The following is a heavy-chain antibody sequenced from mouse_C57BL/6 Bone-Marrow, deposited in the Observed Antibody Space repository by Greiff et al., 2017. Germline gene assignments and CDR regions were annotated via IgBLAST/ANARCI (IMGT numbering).Heavy chain of an antibody. Sequence: QVQLQQSGAELVKPGASVKLSCKASGYTFTSYWMHWVKQRPGQGLEWIGMIHPDSGSTNYNEKFKSKATLTADKSSSTAYMQLSSLTSEDSAVYYCAGNDGPWFAYWGQGTLVTVSA. J-gene: IGHJ3*01. CDR3: AGNDGPWFAY. V-gene: IGHV1-64*01. D-gene: IGHD2-3*01. CDR2: IHPDSGST. CDR1: GYTFTSYW.